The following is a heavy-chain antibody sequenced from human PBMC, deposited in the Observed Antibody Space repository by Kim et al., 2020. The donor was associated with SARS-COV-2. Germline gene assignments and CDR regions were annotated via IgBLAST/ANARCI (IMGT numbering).Heavy chain of an antibody. Sequence: TPSLKSRVTISVETSKNQFSLKLSSVTAADTAVYYCARHVYGGNASGFDYWGQGTLVTVSS. D-gene: IGHD4-17*01. V-gene: IGHV4-39*01. CDR3: ARHVYGGNASGFDY. J-gene: IGHJ4*02.